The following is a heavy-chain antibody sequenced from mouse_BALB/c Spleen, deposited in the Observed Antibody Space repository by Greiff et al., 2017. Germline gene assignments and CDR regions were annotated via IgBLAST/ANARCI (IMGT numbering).Heavy chain of an antibody. J-gene: IGHJ4*01. CDR2: IYPGSGNT. V-gene: IGHV1-84*02. CDR3: ARSRGYDAMDY. CDR1: GYTFTDYY. Sequence: LMESGPELVKPGASVKISCKASGYTFTDYYINWVKQKPGQGLEWIGWIYPGSGNTKYNEKFKGKATLTVDTSSSTAYMQLSSLTSEDTAVYFCARSRGYDAMDYWGQGTSVTVSS.